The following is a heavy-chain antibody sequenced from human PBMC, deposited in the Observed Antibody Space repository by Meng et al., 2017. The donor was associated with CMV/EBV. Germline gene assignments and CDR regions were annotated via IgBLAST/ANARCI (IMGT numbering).Heavy chain of an antibody. J-gene: IGHJ4*02. V-gene: IGHV4-31*03. D-gene: IGHD1-26*01. CDR2: IYYSGST. CDR3: AGGEVLGLIFDY. Sequence: SETLSLTCTVSGGSISSGGYYWSWIRQHPGKGLEWIGYIYYSGSTYYNPSLKSRVTISVDTSKNQFSLKLSSVTAADTAVYYCAGGEVLGLIFDYWGQGTLVTVSS. CDR1: GGSISSGGYY.